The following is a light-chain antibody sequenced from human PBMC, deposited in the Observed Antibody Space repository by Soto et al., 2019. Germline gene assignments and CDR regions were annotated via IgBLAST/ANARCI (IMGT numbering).Light chain of an antibody. V-gene: IGKV3-20*01. CDR1: QSVSYN. Sequence: EIVMTQSPATLSVSPGETATLSCRASQSVSYNLAWYQQKPGQGPRLLIYGAFSRATGIPARFSGSGSGTEFTLTISRLEPEDFAVYYCQQYGSSPLTFGGGTKVEIK. CDR3: QQYGSSPLT. CDR2: GAF. J-gene: IGKJ4*01.